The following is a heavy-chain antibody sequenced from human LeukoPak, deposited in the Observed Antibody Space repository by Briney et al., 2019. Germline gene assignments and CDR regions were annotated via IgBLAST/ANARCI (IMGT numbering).Heavy chain of an antibody. J-gene: IGHJ5*02. V-gene: IGHV4-38-2*02. D-gene: IGHD1-26*01. CDR3: ATLAPSIVGAANWFDP. CDR1: GYSISSGYY. CDR2: MYDSGST. Sequence: PSETLSLTCTFSGYSISSGYYWGWIRQPPGKGLEWIGSMEWIGSMYDSGSTNYNPSLKSRVTISVDTSKNQFSLKLSSVTAADTAVYYCATLAPSIVGAANWFDPWGQGTLVTVSS.